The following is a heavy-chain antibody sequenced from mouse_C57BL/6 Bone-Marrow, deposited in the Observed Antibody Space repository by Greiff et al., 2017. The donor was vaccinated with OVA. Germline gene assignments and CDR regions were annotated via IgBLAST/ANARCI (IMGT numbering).Heavy chain of an antibody. Sequence: QVQLQQSGAELARPGASVKLSCKASGYTFTSYGISWVKQRTGQGLEWIGAIYPRSGNTYYNEKFKGKATLTADKSSSTAYMELRSLTSEDSAVYFCARRGRPAQAPFGYWGQGTTLTVSA. V-gene: IGHV1-81*01. CDR1: GYTFTSYG. D-gene: IGHD3-2*02. CDR3: ARRGRPAQAPFGY. CDR2: IYPRSGNT. J-gene: IGHJ2*01.